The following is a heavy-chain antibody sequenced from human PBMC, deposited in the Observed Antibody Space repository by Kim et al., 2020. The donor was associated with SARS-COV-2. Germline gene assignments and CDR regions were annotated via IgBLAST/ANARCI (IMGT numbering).Heavy chain of an antibody. V-gene: IGHV3-23*01. J-gene: IGHJ5*02. Sequence: GGSLRLSCAASGFTFSSYAMSWVRQAPGKGLEWVSAISGSGGSTYYADSVKGRFTISRDNSKNTLYLQMNSLRAEDTAVYYCAKESCSSTSCYTGWFDPWGQGTLVTVSS. CDR2: ISGSGGST. CDR1: GFTFSSYA. CDR3: AKESCSSTSCYTGWFDP. D-gene: IGHD2-2*02.